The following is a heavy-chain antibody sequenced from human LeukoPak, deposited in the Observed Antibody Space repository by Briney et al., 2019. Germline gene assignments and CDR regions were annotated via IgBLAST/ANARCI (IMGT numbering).Heavy chain of an antibody. CDR2: IYTGGST. D-gene: IGHD3-3*01. CDR1: GGSISSGSYY. Sequence: SQTLSLTCTVSGGSISSGSYYWSWIRQPAGKGLEWIGRIYTGGSTNYNPSLKSRVTISVDTSKNQFSLKLSSVTAADTAVYYCARAKGSRTYYDFWSGYYEEGEHFDYWGQGTLVTVSS. J-gene: IGHJ4*02. V-gene: IGHV4-61*02. CDR3: ARAKGSRTYYDFWSGYYEEGEHFDY.